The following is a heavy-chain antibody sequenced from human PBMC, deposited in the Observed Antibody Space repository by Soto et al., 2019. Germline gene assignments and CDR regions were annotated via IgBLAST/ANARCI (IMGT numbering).Heavy chain of an antibody. D-gene: IGHD4-17*01. CDR3: ARVTPSDYGIPSRFDP. CDR1: GFTFSDYY. V-gene: IGHV3-11*01. J-gene: IGHJ5*02. CDR2: ISSSGSTI. Sequence: GGSLRLSCAASGFTFSDYYMSWIRQAPGKGLEWVSYISSSGSTIYYADSVKGRFTISRDNAKNSLYLQMNSLRAEDTAVYYCARVTPSDYGIPSRFDPWGQGTLVTVSS.